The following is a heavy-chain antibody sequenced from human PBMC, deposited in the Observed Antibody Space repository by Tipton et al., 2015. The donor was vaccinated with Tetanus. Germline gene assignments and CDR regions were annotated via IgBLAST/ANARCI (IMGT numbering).Heavy chain of an antibody. CDR2: IYYSGST. D-gene: IGHD3-22*01. Sequence: TLSLTCTVSGGSVSSGNYYWGWVRQPPGKGLEWIGSIYYSGSTYYNPSLRSRVTLSVDTSNTQFSLRVTSVTAADTAVYYCARLSSSANDAHAFDIWGQGTMVTVSS. CDR3: ARLSSSANDAHAFDI. J-gene: IGHJ3*02. CDR1: GGSVSSGNYY. V-gene: IGHV4-39*01.